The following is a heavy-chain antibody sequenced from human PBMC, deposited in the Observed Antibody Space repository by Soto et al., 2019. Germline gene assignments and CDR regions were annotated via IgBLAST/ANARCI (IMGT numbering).Heavy chain of an antibody. J-gene: IGHJ4*02. CDR3: AKDLEKQWLANDY. CDR1: GFTFSSYG. Sequence: ESGGGVVQPGRSLRLSCAASGFTFSSYGMHWVRQAPGKGLEWVAVISYDGSNKYYADSVKGRFTISRDNSKNTLYLQMNSLRAEDTAVYYCAKDLEKQWLANDYWGQGTLVTVSS. CDR2: ISYDGSNK. V-gene: IGHV3-30*18. D-gene: IGHD6-19*01.